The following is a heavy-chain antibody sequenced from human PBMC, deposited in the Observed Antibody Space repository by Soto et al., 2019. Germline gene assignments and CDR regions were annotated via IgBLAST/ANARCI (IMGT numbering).Heavy chain of an antibody. D-gene: IGHD4-17*01. CDR3: ARDVPDYHFAP. Sequence: PSETLSLTCTVSGDSISNSYWSWIRQPPGKRLEWIGYIIHRGTTNYNPSLKSRVTISVDTSRNQFSLKLSSVTAADTAVYYCARDVPDYHFAPWGKGTLVTVSS. V-gene: IGHV4-59*01. CDR2: IIHRGTT. CDR1: GDSISNSY. J-gene: IGHJ5*02.